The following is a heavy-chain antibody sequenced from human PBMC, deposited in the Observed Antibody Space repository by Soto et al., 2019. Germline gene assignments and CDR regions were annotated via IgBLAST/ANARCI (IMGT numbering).Heavy chain of an antibody. D-gene: IGHD3-10*01. Sequence: PGESLKISCKGSGYSFTSYWIGWVRQMPGKGLEWMGIIYPGDSDTRYSPSFQGQVTISADKSISTAYLQWSSLKASDTAMYYCARHDFLKLRDYYYMDVWGKGTTVTVSS. CDR2: IYPGDSDT. V-gene: IGHV5-51*01. CDR1: GYSFTSYW. J-gene: IGHJ6*03. CDR3: ARHDFLKLRDYYYMDV.